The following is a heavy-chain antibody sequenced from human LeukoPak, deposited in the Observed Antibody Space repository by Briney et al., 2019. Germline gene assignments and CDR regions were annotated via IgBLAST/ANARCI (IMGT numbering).Heavy chain of an antibody. CDR3: ARGPGVLSAY. CDR1: VFTYNSYT. J-gene: IGHJ4*02. Sequence: PGGSLTLSCAASVFTYNSYTTNWLRQAPRRGLEWVSSVTSSSSYIYYADSLKRQFTISTHNAYNSLDLQMSTRRAGDRDVYYCARGPGVLSAYWGEGTLVSV. D-gene: IGHD5/OR15-5a*01. V-gene: IGHV3-21*01. CDR2: VTSSSSYI.